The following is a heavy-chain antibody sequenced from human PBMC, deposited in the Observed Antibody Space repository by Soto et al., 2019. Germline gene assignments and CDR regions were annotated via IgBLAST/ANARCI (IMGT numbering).Heavy chain of an antibody. V-gene: IGHV4-4*07. CDR3: ARDSVSLTLFDY. CDR1: CGSLIGYH. CDR2: VHSTGST. Sequence: PSETLSLTCTFSCGSLIGYHWSWVRQPAGKGLEWIGRVHSTGSTDYNPSVKSRITVSLDTSKKQFSLKLKSVTAADTALYFCARDSVSLTLFDYWGQGIQVTVSS. D-gene: IGHD3-10*01. J-gene: IGHJ4*02.